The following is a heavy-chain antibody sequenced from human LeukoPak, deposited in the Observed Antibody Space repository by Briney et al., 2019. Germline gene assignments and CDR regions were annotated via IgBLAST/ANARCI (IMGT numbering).Heavy chain of an antibody. CDR1: AFTFSNYA. CDR3: AKGPYYEFWSGGDD. D-gene: IGHD3-3*01. CDR2: ISGSGGDT. J-gene: IGHJ4*02. V-gene: IGHV3-23*01. Sequence: GGSLRRSCAASAFTFSNYAMNWVRQAPGKGLEWVSTISGSGGDTYYADSVKGRFTISRDNSKNTLYLQMNSLRAEDTAVYYCAKGPYYEFWSGGDDSGQGTLVTVSS.